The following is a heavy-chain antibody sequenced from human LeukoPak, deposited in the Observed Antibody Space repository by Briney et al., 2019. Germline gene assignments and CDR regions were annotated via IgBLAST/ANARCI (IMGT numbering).Heavy chain of an antibody. D-gene: IGHD6-6*01. CDR1: GFTLNNYA. J-gene: IGHJ4*02. CDR2: ISGSGSST. V-gene: IGHV3-23*01. Sequence: PGGSLRLSCAASGFTLNNYAMTWVRQAPGKGLEWVSAISGSGSSTYYADSAKGRFTISRDNSKNSLYLQMDSLRADDTAVYYCAKLATRLAARPNFDYWGLGTLVAVSS. CDR3: AKLATRLAARPNFDY.